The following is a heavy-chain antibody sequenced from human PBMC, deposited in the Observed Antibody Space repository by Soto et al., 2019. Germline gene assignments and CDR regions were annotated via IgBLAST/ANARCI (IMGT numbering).Heavy chain of an antibody. Sequence: EVQLVDSGGGLVQPGGSLRLSCAASGFIFSNYVMSWVRQAPGKGLEWVSAISDSGGNSYYADSVKGRFTISRDNSKNPLYLQMNSLRAEDTAIYYCANRGRSLLTFDYWGQGTLVTVSS. V-gene: IGHV3-23*04. J-gene: IGHJ4*02. D-gene: IGHD1-26*01. CDR3: ANRGRSLLTFDY. CDR2: ISDSGGNS. CDR1: GFIFSNYV.